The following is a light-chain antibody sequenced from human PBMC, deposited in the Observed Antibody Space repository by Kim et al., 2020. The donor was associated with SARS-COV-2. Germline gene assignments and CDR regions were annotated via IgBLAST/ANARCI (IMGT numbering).Light chain of an antibody. J-gene: IGLJ2*01. Sequence: QTATLTWPGNINNVGYQGAAWLQHRPGHPPKLLFYRNSNRPSGISDRLSASWSGSTASLTISGLQPEDEADYFCIAWDISLSAWVFGGGTQLTVL. CDR3: IAWDISLSAWV. V-gene: IGLV10-54*01. CDR2: RNS. CDR1: INNVGYQG.